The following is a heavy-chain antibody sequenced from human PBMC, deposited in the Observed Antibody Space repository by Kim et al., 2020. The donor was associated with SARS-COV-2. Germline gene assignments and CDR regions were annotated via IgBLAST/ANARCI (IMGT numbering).Heavy chain of an antibody. V-gene: IGHV4-34*01. CDR1: GGSFSGYY. Sequence: SESLSLTCAVYGGSFSGYYWSWIRQPPGKGLEWIGEINHSGSTNYNPSRKSRVTISVDTSKNQFSLKLSSVTAADTAVYYCARGGMIVGANWFDPWGQGTLVTVSS. CDR2: INHSGST. CDR3: ARGGMIVGANWFDP. D-gene: IGHD3-22*01. J-gene: IGHJ5*02.